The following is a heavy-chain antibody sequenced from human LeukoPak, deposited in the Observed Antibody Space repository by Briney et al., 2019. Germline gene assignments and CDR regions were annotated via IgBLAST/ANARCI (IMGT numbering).Heavy chain of an antibody. V-gene: IGHV3-30*02. Sequence: GGSLRLSCAPAGFTFSSYGTDSVRQAPGKGLEWEAFIGYDGSNKYTADSARGRFTLSRDNSKNTLYLQMNSLRAEDTAVYYCAKRGGTTETTSNFHVDVWGKGTTVTVSS. J-gene: IGHJ6*04. CDR3: AKRGGTTETTSNFHVDV. D-gene: IGHD4-17*01. CDR2: IGYDGSNK. CDR1: GFTFSSYG.